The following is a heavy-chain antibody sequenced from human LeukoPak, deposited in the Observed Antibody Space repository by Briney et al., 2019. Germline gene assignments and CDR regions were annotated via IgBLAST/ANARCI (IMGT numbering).Heavy chain of an antibody. J-gene: IGHJ4*02. D-gene: IGHD1-26*01. CDR3: AKPRYSGSYRHFDY. CDR1: GFTFSSYA. V-gene: IGHV3-23*01. Sequence: GGSLRLSCAASGFTFSSYAMSWVRQAPGKGLEWVSAISGSGGSTYYADSVKGRFTIYRDNSKNTLYLQMNSLRAEDTAVYYCAKPRYSGSYRHFDYWGQGTLVTVSS. CDR2: ISGSGGST.